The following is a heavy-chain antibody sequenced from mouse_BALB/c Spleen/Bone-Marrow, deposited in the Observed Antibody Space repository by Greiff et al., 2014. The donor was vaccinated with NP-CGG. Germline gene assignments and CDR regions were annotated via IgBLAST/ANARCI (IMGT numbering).Heavy chain of an antibody. J-gene: IGHJ3*01. V-gene: IGHV1S126*01. Sequence: QVQLKQSGPQLVRPGASVKISCKASGYSFTSYWMHWVKQRPGQGLEWIGMIDPSDSETRLNQKFKDKATLTVDKSSSTAYMQLSSPTSVDSAVYYCAREGDYYGSSAYWGQGTLVTVSA. CDR2: IDPSDSET. D-gene: IGHD1-1*01. CDR1: GYSFTSYW. CDR3: AREGDYYGSSAY.